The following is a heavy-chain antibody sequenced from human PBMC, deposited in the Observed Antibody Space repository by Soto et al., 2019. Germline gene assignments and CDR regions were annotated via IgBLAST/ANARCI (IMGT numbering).Heavy chain of an antibody. D-gene: IGHD3-16*01. CDR1: GFTFTNYW. Sequence: EVQLVESGGGLVQPGGSLRLSCAASGFTFTNYWMHWVRQAPGKGLVWVSRIDSDGSSTVYVDSVKGRFTISRDNAKNTLYLQINSLRAEDTALYYCTRSITGYSYADTWGQGTLVTVSS. J-gene: IGHJ5*02. CDR2: IDSDGSST. CDR3: TRSITGYSYADT. V-gene: IGHV3-74*01.